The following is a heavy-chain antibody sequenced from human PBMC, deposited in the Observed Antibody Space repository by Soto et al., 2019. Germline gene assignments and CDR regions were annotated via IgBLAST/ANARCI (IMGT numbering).Heavy chain of an antibody. CDR1: CYTFTSYG. Sequence: APVKAFSKVPCYTFTSYGISWERQAPGQGHEWMGWISAYTGNTNYAQKFQGRVTMSEDTSTDRVYVEGSSLRSWYTAVKYCATLGVLVVDGSGQNYYYNGMDVWGRASTGGVSS. CDR2: ISAYTGNT. D-gene: IGHD3-22*01. J-gene: IGHJ6*02. V-gene: IGHV1-18*01. CDR3: ATLGVLVVDGSGQNYYYNGMDV.